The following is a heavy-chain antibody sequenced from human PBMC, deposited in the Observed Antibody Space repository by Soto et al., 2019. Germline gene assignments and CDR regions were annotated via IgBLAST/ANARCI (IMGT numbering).Heavy chain of an antibody. D-gene: IGHD3-10*01. J-gene: IGHJ5*02. CDR2: IDWDDDK. CDR3: ARMIITMVRGVIKAEPTSFLEP. V-gene: IGHV2-70*11. CDR1: GFSLSTSGMC. Sequence: PTQTLTLTCTFSGFSLSTSGMCVSWIRQPPGKALEWLARIDWDDDKYYSTSLKTRLTISKDTSKNQVVLTMTNMDPVDTATYYCARMIITMVRGVIKAEPTSFLEPWGQGTLVTVSS.